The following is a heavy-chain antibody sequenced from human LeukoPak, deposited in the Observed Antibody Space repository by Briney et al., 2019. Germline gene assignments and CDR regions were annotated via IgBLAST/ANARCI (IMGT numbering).Heavy chain of an antibody. CDR2: IYHSGST. D-gene: IGHD3-10*01. CDR1: GYSISSGYY. V-gene: IGHV4-38-2*01. Sequence: SETLSLTCAVSGYSISSGYYWGWIRQPPGKVLEWIGSIYHSGSTYYNPSLKSRVTISVDTSKNQFSLKLSSVTAADTAVYYCARGDYYGSGSYYTTTNWFDPWGQGTLVTVSS. J-gene: IGHJ5*02. CDR3: ARGDYYGSGSYYTTTNWFDP.